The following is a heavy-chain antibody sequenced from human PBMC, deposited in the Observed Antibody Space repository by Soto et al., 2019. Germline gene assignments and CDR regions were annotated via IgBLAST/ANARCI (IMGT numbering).Heavy chain of an antibody. V-gene: IGHV4-34*01. CDR1: GGSFSGYY. Sequence: SETLSLTCAVYGGSFSGYYWSWIRQPPGKGLEWIGEINHSGSTNYNPSLKSRVTISVDTSKNQFSLKLSSVTAADTAVYYCARTYSGSHGAFDIWGQGTMVTVSS. D-gene: IGHD1-26*01. CDR3: ARTYSGSHGAFDI. CDR2: INHSGST. J-gene: IGHJ3*02.